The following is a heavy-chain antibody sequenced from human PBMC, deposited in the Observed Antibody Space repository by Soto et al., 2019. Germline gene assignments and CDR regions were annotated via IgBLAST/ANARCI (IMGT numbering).Heavy chain of an antibody. CDR3: TKNYFFDS. Sequence: GGSLRLSCAASGFTFSTYAMSWVRQGPGKGLEWVSSISVSGSPYYADPVKGRFTVSRGNSKDTLYLQMNSLTAEDTAVYFCTKNYFFDSWGPGTLVTVSS. J-gene: IGHJ4*02. V-gene: IGHV3-23*01. CDR2: ISVSGSP. CDR1: GFTFSTYA.